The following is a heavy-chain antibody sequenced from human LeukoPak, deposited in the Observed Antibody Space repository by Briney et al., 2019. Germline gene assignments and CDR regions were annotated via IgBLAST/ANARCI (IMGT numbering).Heavy chain of an antibody. CDR3: AKDLHAVAAAVLGF. CDR1: GFTFTTYA. V-gene: IGHV3-23*01. Sequence: PGGSLRLSCAASGFTFTTYAMSWVRQAPGKGLEWVSSITGSGGDTYYADSVKGRFTISRDNSKTTLYLQMNSLRAGDTAIYYCAKDLHAVAAAVLGFWGQGTLVTVSS. J-gene: IGHJ4*02. D-gene: IGHD6-13*01. CDR2: ITGSGGDT.